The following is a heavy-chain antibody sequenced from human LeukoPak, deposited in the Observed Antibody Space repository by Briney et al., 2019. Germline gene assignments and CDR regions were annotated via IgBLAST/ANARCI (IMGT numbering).Heavy chain of an antibody. D-gene: IGHD3-16*01. J-gene: IGHJ6*02. V-gene: IGHV3-7*03. CDR2: INHNGNVN. CDR1: GFTFSSYW. CDR3: ARGGGLDV. Sequence: GGSLRLSCAASGFTFSSYWINWARQAPGKGLECVASINHNGNVNYYVDSVKGRFTISIDNAKNSLYLQMRNLRAEDTAVYFSARGGGLDVWGQGATVTVSS.